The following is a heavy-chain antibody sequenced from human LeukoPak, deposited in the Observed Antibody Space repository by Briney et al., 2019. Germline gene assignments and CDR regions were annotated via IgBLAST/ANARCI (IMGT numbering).Heavy chain of an antibody. CDR1: GFTFSDYY. J-gene: IGHJ4*02. V-gene: IGHV3-23*01. CDR2: ISGSGGST. Sequence: GGSLRLSCAASGFTFSDYYMSWIRQAPWKGLEWVSAISGSGGSTYYADSVKGWFTISRDNSKNTLYLQMNSLRAEDTAVYYCAKDQGYSSGWYGYWGQGTLVTVSS. CDR3: AKDQGYSSGWYGY. D-gene: IGHD6-19*01.